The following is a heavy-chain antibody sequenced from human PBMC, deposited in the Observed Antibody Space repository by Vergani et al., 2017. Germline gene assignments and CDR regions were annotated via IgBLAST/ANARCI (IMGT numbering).Heavy chain of an antibody. Sequence: QVQLQESGPGLVRPSETLSLTCTVSGGSLSGFYWNWIRKSPGEGLEWIGYVEDSGYFNYNPSLKTRVSMSSDTSNNQFSLKLSSVTAADTAVYYCAKFPTIWGQGTLVTVSS. V-gene: IGHV4-59*12. J-gene: IGHJ4*02. D-gene: IGHD5-12*01. CDR3: AKFPTI. CDR1: GGSLSGFY. CDR2: VEDSGYF.